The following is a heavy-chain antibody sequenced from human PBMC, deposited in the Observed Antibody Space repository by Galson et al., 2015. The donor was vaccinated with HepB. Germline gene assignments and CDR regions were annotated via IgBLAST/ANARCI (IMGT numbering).Heavy chain of an antibody. D-gene: IGHD6-19*01. CDR1: GFTFSSYA. CDR3: AKAGTLHISGGWLYYFDY. J-gene: IGHJ4*02. CDR2: ISGSGGST. Sequence: SLRLSCAASGFTFSSYAMSWVRQAPGKGLEWVSAISGSGGSTYYADSVKGRFTISRDNSKNTLYLQMNSLIAEDTAVYYCAKAGTLHISGGWLYYFDYWGQGTLVTVSS. V-gene: IGHV3-23*01.